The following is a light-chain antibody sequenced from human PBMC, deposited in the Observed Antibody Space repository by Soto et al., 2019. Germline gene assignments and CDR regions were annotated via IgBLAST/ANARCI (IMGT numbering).Light chain of an antibody. CDR1: SGSVSTNYY. J-gene: IGLJ7*01. CDR3: LLYMGNGISV. CDR2: NTN. Sequence: QTVVTQDPSFSVSPGGTVTLTCGLSSGSVSTNYYPIWYQQTPGQAPRMLIYNTNSRSSGVPDRFSGSILGNKAALTITGAQADDESDYYCLLYMGNGISVFGGGTQLTVL. V-gene: IGLV8-61*01.